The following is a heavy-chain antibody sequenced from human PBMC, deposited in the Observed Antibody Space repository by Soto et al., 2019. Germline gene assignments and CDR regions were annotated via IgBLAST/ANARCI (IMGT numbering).Heavy chain of an antibody. Sequence: QMQLVESGGGVVQPGRSLRLSCVVSGFTFSSYGMHRVRQAPGKGLEWVAVMSSDGSNRYYADSVKGRFTISRDNSRNTLYLQMKSLRAEDSAVYYCAKDRGGYTGYDYRNFAMDVWGQGTMVAVSS. D-gene: IGHD5-12*01. V-gene: IGHV3-30*18. CDR1: GFTFSSYG. CDR2: MSSDGSNR. CDR3: AKDRGGYTGYDYRNFAMDV. J-gene: IGHJ6*02.